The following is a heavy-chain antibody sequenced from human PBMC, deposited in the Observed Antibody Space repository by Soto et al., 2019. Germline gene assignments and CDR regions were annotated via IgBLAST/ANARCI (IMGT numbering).Heavy chain of an antibody. CDR2: IIPLFGTT. V-gene: IGHV1-69*01. Sequence: QLQVVQSGVEVRRPGSSVKVSCKASGDTFKNCVISWVRQAPEQGLEWMGGIIPLFGTTDFAQRFQGRLTITTDESTTTSYMELSRLRSEDTATYYCAAELGFGKLSVVWGQGNTVIVSS. CDR3: AAELGFGKLSVV. D-gene: IGHD3-10*01. CDR1: GDTFKNCV. J-gene: IGHJ6*02.